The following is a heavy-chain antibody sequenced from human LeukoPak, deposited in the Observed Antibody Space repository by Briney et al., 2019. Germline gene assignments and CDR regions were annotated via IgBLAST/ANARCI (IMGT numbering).Heavy chain of an antibody. Sequence: SETLSLTCTVSGGSISSSSYYWGWIRQPPGQGLEWIGSIYYSGSTYYNPSLKSRVTISVDTSKNQFSLKLSSVTAADTPVYYCARHDASLAAADFDPWGQGTLVTVSS. D-gene: IGHD6-13*01. CDR2: IYYSGST. J-gene: IGHJ5*02. CDR3: ARHDASLAAADFDP. CDR1: GGSISSSSYY. V-gene: IGHV4-39*01.